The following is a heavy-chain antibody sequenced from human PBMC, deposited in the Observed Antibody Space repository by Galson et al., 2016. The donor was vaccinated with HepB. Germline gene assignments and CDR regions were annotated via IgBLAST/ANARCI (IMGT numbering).Heavy chain of an antibody. J-gene: IGHJ4*02. D-gene: IGHD1-26*01. CDR2: ISYDGSHK. Sequence: SLRLSCAASGFTFSTYGMHWVRQGPGKGLEWVSVISYDGSHKYYAGSVKGRFTISRDISKNTLYLQMNSLRAEDTAVYYCAKNSLRVIVGAADYWGQGTLVTVSS. CDR1: GFTFSTYG. CDR3: AKNSLRVIVGAADY. V-gene: IGHV3-30-3*02.